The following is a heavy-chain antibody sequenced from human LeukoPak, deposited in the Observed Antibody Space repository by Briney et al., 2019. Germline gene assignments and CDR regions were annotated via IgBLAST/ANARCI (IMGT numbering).Heavy chain of an antibody. D-gene: IGHD6-13*01. Sequence: ASVKVSCKASGYTFTGYYMHWVRQAPGQGLEWMGIINPSGGSTSYAQKFQGRVTMTRDTSTSTVYMELSSLRSEDTAVYYCALGAAAAGTGVDFDYWGQGTLVTVSS. CDR2: INPSGGST. CDR3: ALGAAAAGTGVDFDY. V-gene: IGHV1-46*01. CDR1: GYTFTGYY. J-gene: IGHJ4*02.